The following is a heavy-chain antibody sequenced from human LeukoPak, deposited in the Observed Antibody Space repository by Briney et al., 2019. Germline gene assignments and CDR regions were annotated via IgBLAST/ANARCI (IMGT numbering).Heavy chain of an antibody. D-gene: IGHD6-19*01. CDR1: GFTFSSYE. Sequence: TGGSLRLSCAASGFTFSSYEMNWVRQAPGKGLEWVSYISSSGSTIYYADSVKGRFTISRDNAKNSLYLQMNSLRAEDTAVYYCAREVKRWLVRGVFDYWGQGTLVTVSS. CDR2: ISSSGSTI. V-gene: IGHV3-48*03. J-gene: IGHJ4*02. CDR3: AREVKRWLVRGVFDY.